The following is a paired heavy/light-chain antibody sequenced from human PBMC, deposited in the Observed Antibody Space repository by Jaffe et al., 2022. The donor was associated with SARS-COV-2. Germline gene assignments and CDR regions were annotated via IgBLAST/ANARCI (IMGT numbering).Heavy chain of an antibody. Sequence: QVQLVQSGAEVKKPGASVKVSCKASGYTFTSYDINWVRQATGQGLEWMGWMNPNSGNTGYAQKFQGRVTMTRNTSISTAYMELSSLRSEDTAVYYCARLNYYDSSGPLSLGMDVWGQGTTVTVSS. J-gene: IGHJ6*02. CDR2: MNPNSGNT. V-gene: IGHV1-8*01. D-gene: IGHD3-22*01. CDR3: ARLNYYDSSGPLSLGMDV. CDR1: GYTFTSYD.
Light chain of an antibody. CDR3: QQSYSTPKYT. CDR1: QSISSY. J-gene: IGKJ2*01. CDR2: AAS. Sequence: DIQMTQSPSSLSASVGDRVTITCRASQSISSYLNWYQQKPGKAPKLLIYAASSLQSGVPSRFSGSGSGTDFTLTISSLQPEDFATYYCQQSYSTPKYTFGQGTKLEIK. V-gene: IGKV1-39*01.